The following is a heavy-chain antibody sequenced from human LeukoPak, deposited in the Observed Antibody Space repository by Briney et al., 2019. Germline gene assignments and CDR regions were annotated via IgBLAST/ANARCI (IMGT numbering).Heavy chain of an antibody. V-gene: IGHV3-48*04. D-gene: IGHD3-10*01. CDR2: ISSGSSTI. CDR1: GFTFSSYS. CDR3: AKDRAGYYYYGMDV. Sequence: GGSLRLSCAASGFTFSSYSMNWVRQAPGKGLEWVSYISSGSSTIYYADSVKGRFTISRDNAKNSLYLQMNSLRAEDTAVYYCAKDRAGYYYYGMDVWGQGTTATVSS. J-gene: IGHJ6*02.